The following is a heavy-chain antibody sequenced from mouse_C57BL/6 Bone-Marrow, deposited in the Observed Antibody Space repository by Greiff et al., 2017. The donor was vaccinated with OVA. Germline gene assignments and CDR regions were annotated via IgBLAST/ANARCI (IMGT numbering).Heavy chain of an antibody. J-gene: IGHJ3*01. D-gene: IGHD2-5*01. CDR1: GFTFSNYW. Sequence: EVKLMESGGGLVQPGGSMKLSCVASGFTFSNYWMNWVRQSPEKGLEWVAQIRLKSDNYATHYAESVKGRFTISRDDSKSSVYLQMNNLRAEDTGIYYCTVLYYSNPWFAYWGQGTLVTVSA. V-gene: IGHV6-3*01. CDR3: TVLYYSNPWFAY. CDR2: IRLKSDNYAT.